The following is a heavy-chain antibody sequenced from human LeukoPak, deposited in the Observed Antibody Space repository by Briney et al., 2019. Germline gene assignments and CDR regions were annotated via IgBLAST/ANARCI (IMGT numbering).Heavy chain of an antibody. D-gene: IGHD4-17*01. J-gene: IGHJ3*02. CDR3: ARAHYHDYGDQGGAFDI. Sequence: ASVKVSCKASGYTFTSYYMHWVRQAPGQGLEWMGIINPSGGSTSYAQKFQGRVTMTRDTSTSTVYMELSSLRSEDTAVYYCARAHYHDYGDQGGAFDIWGQGTMVTVSS. V-gene: IGHV1-46*01. CDR2: INPSGGST. CDR1: GYTFTSYY.